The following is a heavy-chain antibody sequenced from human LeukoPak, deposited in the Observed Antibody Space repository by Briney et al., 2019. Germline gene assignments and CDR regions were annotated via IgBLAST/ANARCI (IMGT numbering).Heavy chain of an antibody. CDR3: ARDLHPYRPALPDAFDI. D-gene: IGHD5-18*01. V-gene: IGHV3-7*01. CDR1: GFTFSSYW. CDR2: IKQDGSEK. J-gene: IGHJ3*02. Sequence: PGGSLRLSCAASGFTFSSYWMSWVRQAPGKGLEWVANIKQDGSEKYYVDSVKGRFTISRDNAKNLLYLQMNSLRAEDTAVYYCARDLHPYRPALPDAFDIWGQGTMVTVSS.